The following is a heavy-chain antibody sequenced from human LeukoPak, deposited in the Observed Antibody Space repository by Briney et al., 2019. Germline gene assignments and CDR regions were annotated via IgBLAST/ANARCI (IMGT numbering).Heavy chain of an antibody. J-gene: IGHJ4*02. V-gene: IGHV4-59*01. CDR2: IYYSGST. Sequence: SETLSLTCTVSGGSISNFYWSWIRQPPGKGLEWIGYIYYSGSTNYNPSLKGRVTISVDTSKNQFSLKLTSVTPADTAVYYCARVDSGSHYYFDYWGQGTLVTVSS. CDR3: ARVDSGSHYYFDY. CDR1: GGSISNFY. D-gene: IGHD3-10*01.